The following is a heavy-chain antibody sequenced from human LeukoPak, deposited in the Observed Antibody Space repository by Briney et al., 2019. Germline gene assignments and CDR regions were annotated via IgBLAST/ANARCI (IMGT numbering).Heavy chain of an antibody. V-gene: IGHV3-21*01. D-gene: IGHD3-10*01. CDR1: GFIFTRYS. CDR3: VRAHHPGGWFDP. CDR2: ISSSSTNT. Sequence: GGSLRLSCTASGFIFTRYSMTWVRQAPGKGLEWVSTISSSSTNTYFGDSVRGRFTISRDNAQNSLYLQMDSLRAEDTAVHYCVRAHHPGGWFDPWGQGTLVTVSS. J-gene: IGHJ5*02.